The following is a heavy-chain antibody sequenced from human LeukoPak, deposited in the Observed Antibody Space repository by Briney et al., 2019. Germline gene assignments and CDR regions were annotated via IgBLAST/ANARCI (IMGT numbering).Heavy chain of an antibody. D-gene: IGHD3-9*01. CDR1: GGSISSGSYY. J-gene: IGHJ5*02. CDR3: ARDLGSDILTGYYLNWFDP. V-gene: IGHV4-61*02. CDR2: IYTSGST. Sequence: SQTLSLTCTVSGGSISSGSYYWSWIRQPAGKGLEWIGRIYTSGSTNYNPSLKSRVTISVDTSKNQFSLKLSSVTAADTAVYYCARDLGSDILTGYYLNWFDPWGQGTLVTVSS.